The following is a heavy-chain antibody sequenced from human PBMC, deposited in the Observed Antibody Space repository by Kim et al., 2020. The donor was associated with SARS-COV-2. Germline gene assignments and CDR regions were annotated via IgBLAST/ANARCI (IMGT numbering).Heavy chain of an antibody. V-gene: IGHV3-9*01. Sequence: GGSLRLSCAASGFTFDDYAMHWVRQAPGKGLEWVSDISWNSGTIGYADSVKGRFTISRDNAKNSLYLQMNSLRTEDTALYYCAKSKSTMFQGDLYGMDVWGQGSTVTVSS. CDR3: AKSKSTMFQGDLYGMDV. CDR2: ISWNSGTI. D-gene: IGHD3-10*01. J-gene: IGHJ6*02. CDR1: GFTFDDYA.